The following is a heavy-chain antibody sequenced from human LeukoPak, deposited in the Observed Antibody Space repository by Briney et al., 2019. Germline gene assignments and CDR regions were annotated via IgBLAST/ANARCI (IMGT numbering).Heavy chain of an antibody. D-gene: IGHD3-22*01. J-gene: IGHJ4*02. V-gene: IGHV4-34*01. CDR1: GGSFSGYY. Sequence: PSETLSLTCAVYGGSFSGYYWSWIRQPPGKGLEWIGEINHSGSTNYNPSLKSRVTISVDTSKNQFSLKLSSVTAADTAVYYCARVNYDSSGYYNPYFDYWGQGTLVTVSS. CDR2: INHSGST. CDR3: ARVNYDSSGYYNPYFDY.